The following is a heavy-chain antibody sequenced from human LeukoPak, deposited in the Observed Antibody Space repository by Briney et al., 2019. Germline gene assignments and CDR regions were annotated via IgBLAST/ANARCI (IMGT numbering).Heavy chain of an antibody. CDR2: INPNSGGT. Sequence: ASVKVSCKASGYIFTDYYMHWVRQAPGQGLEWMGRINPNSGGTNYVQNFQGRVTMTRDTSISTVYMEMSRLRSDDTAVYYCATEAKLLHFDYWGQGTLVTVSS. V-gene: IGHV1-2*06. CDR1: GYIFTDYY. J-gene: IGHJ4*02. CDR3: ATEAKLLHFDY. D-gene: IGHD2-15*01.